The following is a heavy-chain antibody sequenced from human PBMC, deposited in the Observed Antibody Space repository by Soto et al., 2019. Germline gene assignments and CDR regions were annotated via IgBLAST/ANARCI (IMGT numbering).Heavy chain of an antibody. CDR2: IYWDDDK. CDR3: AHRRGGGIFDGSDGYDGFDV. J-gene: IGHJ3*01. Sequence: QITLKESGPTLVKPTQTLTLTCTFSGFSLTTGAVGVGWIRQPPGKALEWLALIYWDDDKRYSPSLRSRLTITKDTSKNQVVLTVTNVDPVDTATYYCAHRRGGGIFDGSDGYDGFDVWGQGTMVTVSS. CDR1: GFSLTTGAVG. V-gene: IGHV2-5*02. D-gene: IGHD2-21*01.